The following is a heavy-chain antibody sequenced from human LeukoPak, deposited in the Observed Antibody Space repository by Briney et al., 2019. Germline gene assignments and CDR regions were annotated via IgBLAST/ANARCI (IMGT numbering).Heavy chain of an antibody. J-gene: IGHJ4*02. CDR3: ARDQNYDSSGYTH. Sequence: ASVKVSCKASGYTFTSYGISWVRQAPGQGLEWMGWISAYNGNTNYAQKHQGRVTMTTDTSTSTAYMELRSLRSDDPAVYYCARDQNYDSSGYTHWGQGTLVTVSS. D-gene: IGHD3-22*01. V-gene: IGHV1-18*01. CDR1: GYTFTSYG. CDR2: ISAYNGNT.